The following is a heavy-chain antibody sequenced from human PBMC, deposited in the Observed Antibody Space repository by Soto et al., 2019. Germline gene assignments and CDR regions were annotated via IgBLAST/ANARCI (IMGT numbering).Heavy chain of an antibody. D-gene: IGHD2-8*01. J-gene: IGHJ4*02. CDR3: ARAPGGCTHGVCSEYYFDY. V-gene: IGHV4-59*01. Sequence: SETLSLTCTVSGGSISSYYWSWIRQPPGKGLEWIGYIYYSGSTNYNPSLKSRVTISVDTSKNQFSLKLSSVTAADTAVYYCARAPGGCTHGVCSEYYFDYWGQGTLVTVSS. CDR2: IYYSGST. CDR1: GGSISSYY.